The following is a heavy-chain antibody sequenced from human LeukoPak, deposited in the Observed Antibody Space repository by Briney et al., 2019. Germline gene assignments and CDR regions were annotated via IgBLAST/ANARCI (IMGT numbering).Heavy chain of an antibody. D-gene: IGHD2-8*02. J-gene: IGHJ4*02. CDR2: INSGSDTV. CDR1: GFPFNSYV. CDR3: ARDPTCTESSCTDY. V-gene: IGHV3-48*01. Sequence: GGSLRLSCVASGFPFNSYVVNWVRQVPGKGLEWVSYINSGSDTVYYADSVRGRFTISRDNAKNSLSLQMNSLRGEDTAVYYCARDPTCTESSCTDYWGQGTLVTVSS.